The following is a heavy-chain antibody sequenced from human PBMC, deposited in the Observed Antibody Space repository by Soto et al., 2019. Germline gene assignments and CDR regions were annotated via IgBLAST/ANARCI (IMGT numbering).Heavy chain of an antibody. CDR3: ARGTGRYYMDV. CDR2: IWYDGSNK. Sequence: GGSLRLSCAASGFSFSSYGMQWVRQAPGKGLEWVAVIWYDGSNKYYADSVKGRFTISRDNSKNTLYLQMNSLRAEDTAVYYCARGTGRYYMDVWGKGTTVTVSS. CDR1: GFSFSSYG. J-gene: IGHJ6*03. D-gene: IGHD2-8*02. V-gene: IGHV3-33*01.